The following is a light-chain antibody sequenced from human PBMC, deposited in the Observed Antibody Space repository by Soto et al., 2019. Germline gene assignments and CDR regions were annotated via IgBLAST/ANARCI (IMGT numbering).Light chain of an antibody. J-gene: IGKJ3*01. CDR3: QQYGSSPFT. Sequence: EIGLTQSPGTLSLSPGERATLSCRASQSVSSSYLAWYQQKPGQAPRLLIYGASSRATGIPDRFSGSGSGTDFTLTISRLEPEDFAVYYCQQYGSSPFTFGPGTKVDT. V-gene: IGKV3-20*01. CDR2: GAS. CDR1: QSVSSSY.